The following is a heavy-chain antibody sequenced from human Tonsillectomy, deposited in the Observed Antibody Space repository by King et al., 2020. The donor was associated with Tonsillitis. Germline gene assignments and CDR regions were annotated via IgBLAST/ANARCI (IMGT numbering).Heavy chain of an antibody. J-gene: IGHJ6*02. V-gene: IGHV4-59*08. Sequence: VQLQESGPGLVKPSETLSLTCTVSGGSISSYYWSWIRQPPGKGLEWIGNNYYSGSTNYKPSLKSRVTISVDTSKNQFSLKLSSGTAADTAVYYCARAPHSAQLYDGMEVWCQGTTVTVT. CDR2: NYYSGST. CDR1: GGSISSYY. CDR3: ARAPHSAQLYDGMEV. D-gene: IGHD1-26*01.